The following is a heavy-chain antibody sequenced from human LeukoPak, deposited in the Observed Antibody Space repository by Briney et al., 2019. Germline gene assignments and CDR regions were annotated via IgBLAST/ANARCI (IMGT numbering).Heavy chain of an antibody. CDR2: IYFSGST. CDR1: GGSLTSGDYC. CDR3: ARSQLPLSGFDY. J-gene: IGHJ4*02. D-gene: IGHD2-15*01. V-gene: IGHV4-30-4*01. Sequence: PSQTLSLTCTVSGGSLTSGDYCWGWIRLPPGKCLEWIGFIYFSGSTYYHPSLKSPVTISVDTTKNQFSLKLSSVTAADTAVYYCARSQLPLSGFDYWGQGTLVTVSS.